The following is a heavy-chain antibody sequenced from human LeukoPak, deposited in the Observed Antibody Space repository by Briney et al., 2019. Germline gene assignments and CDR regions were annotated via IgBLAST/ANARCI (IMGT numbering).Heavy chain of an antibody. V-gene: IGHV3-74*01. CDR3: ARDWAYTQLDI. CDR2: INIDGSST. CDR1: GCTLSNYW. D-gene: IGHD2-21*01. J-gene: IGHJ2*01. Sequence: GGSLRLSCAASGCTLSNYWTHWVRQAPGKGLVWVSRINIDGSSTSYADSVKGRFTISRDNAKNTLYLQMNSLRAEDTAVYYCARDWAYTQLDIWGRGSLVTVSS.